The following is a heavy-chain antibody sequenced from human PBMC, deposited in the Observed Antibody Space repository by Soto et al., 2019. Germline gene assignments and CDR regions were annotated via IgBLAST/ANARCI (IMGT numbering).Heavy chain of an antibody. CDR3: ARQVSGGDWNDALEI. CDR1: GYSFTSYW. Sequence: PGESLKISCKGSGYSFTSYWIGWVRQMPGKGLEWMGIIYPGDSDTRYSPSFQGQVTISADKSISTAYLQWSSLKASDTAMYYCARQVSGGDWNDALEIWGQGAMVTVSS. V-gene: IGHV5-51*01. J-gene: IGHJ3*02. CDR2: IYPGDSDT. D-gene: IGHD2-21*02.